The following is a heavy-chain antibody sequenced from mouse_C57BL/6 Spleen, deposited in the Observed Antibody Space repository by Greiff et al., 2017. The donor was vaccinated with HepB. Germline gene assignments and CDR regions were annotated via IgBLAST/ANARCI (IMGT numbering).Heavy chain of an antibody. CDR1: GYTFTSYW. CDR2: IDPSDSYT. CDR3: ARPNPYFDY. J-gene: IGHJ2*01. Sequence: VQLQQPGAELVRPGTSVKLSCKASGYTFTSYWMHWVKQRPGQGLEWIGVIDPSDSYTNYNQKFKGKATLTVDTSSSTAYMQLSSLTSEDSAVYYCARPNPYFDYWGQGTTLTVSS. V-gene: IGHV1-59*01.